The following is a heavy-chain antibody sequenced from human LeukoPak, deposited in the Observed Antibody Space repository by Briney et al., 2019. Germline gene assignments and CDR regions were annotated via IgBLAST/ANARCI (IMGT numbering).Heavy chain of an antibody. CDR1: EYTFTGYY. V-gene: IGHV1-2*06. Sequence: ASVKVSCKASEYTFTGYYMHWVRQAPGQGLEWMGRINPNSGGTNYAQKFQGRVTMTRDTSISTAYMELSRLRSDDTAVYYCARVLLGLLLYGSYYMDVWGKGTTVTVSS. CDR3: ARVLLGLLLYGSYYMDV. CDR2: INPNSGGT. D-gene: IGHD2-15*01. J-gene: IGHJ6*03.